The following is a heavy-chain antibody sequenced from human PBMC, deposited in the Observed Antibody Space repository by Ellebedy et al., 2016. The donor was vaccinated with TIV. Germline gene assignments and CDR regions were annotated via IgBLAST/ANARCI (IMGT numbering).Heavy chain of an antibody. Sequence: GESLKISCAASGFTFSSYGMHWVRQAPGKGLEWVAVIWYDGSNKYYADSVKGRFTISRENSKNTLYLQMNSLRAEDTAVYYCARGRFTMVRRVITYYYYYGMDVWGQGTTVTVSS. CDR1: GFTFSSYG. D-gene: IGHD3-10*01. CDR3: ARGRFTMVRRVITYYYYYGMDV. CDR2: IWYDGSNK. V-gene: IGHV3-33*01. J-gene: IGHJ6*02.